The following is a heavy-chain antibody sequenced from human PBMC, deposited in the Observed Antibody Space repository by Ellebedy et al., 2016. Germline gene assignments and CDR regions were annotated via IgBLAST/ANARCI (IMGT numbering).Heavy chain of an antibody. V-gene: IGHV3-33*01. CDR3: ARDQYSSSSVGMDV. CDR2: IWYDGSNK. J-gene: IGHJ6*02. CDR1: GFTFSSYG. Sequence: GESLKISCAASGFTFSSYGLHWVRQAPGKGLEWVAVIWYDGSNKYYADSVKGRFTISRDNSKNTLYLQMNSLRAEDTAVYYCARDQYSSSSVGMDVWGQGTTVTVSS. D-gene: IGHD6-6*01.